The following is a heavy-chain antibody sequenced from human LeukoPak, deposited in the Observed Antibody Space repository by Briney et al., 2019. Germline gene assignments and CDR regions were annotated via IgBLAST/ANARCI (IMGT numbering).Heavy chain of an antibody. CDR2: IYYSGST. J-gene: IGHJ1*01. V-gene: IGHV4-39*01. D-gene: IGHD2-2*02. CDR3: ARVVPAAIGYFQH. Sequence: SETLSLTCTVSGGSISSSSYYWGWIRQPPGRGLEWIGSIYYSGSTYYNPSLQSRATISVDTSKNQFSLKLSSVTAADTAVYYCARVVPAAIGYFQHWGQGTLVTVSS. CDR1: GGSISSSSYY.